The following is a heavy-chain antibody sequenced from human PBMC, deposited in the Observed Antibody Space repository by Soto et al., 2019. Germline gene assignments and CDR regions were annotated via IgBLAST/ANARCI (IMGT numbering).Heavy chain of an antibody. CDR2: IKSKTDGGTT. Sequence: EVQLVESGGGLVKPGGSLRLSCAASGFTFSNAWMNWVRQAPGKGLEWVGRIKSKTDGGTTDYAAPVKGRFTISRDDSEHTLYLQMNSLKTDDTAVYYCTTEFFPSGYCSGGSCYPVHFDYWGQGTLVTVSS. V-gene: IGHV3-15*07. CDR1: GFTFSNAW. D-gene: IGHD2-15*01. CDR3: TTEFFPSGYCSGGSCYPVHFDY. J-gene: IGHJ4*02.